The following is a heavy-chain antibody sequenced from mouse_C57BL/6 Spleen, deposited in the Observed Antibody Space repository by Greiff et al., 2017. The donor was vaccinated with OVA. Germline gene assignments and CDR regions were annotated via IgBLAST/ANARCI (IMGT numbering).Heavy chain of an antibody. J-gene: IGHJ4*01. CDR2: INPNNGGT. V-gene: IGHV1-26*01. CDR1: GYTFTDYY. Sequence: EVQLQQSGPELVKPGASVKISCKASGYTFTDYYMNWVKQSHGKSLEWIGDINPNNGGTSYNQKFKGKATLTVDKSSSTAYMELRSLTSEDSAVYYCARGKAYYSLRGAMDYWGQGTSVTVSS. CDR3: ARGKAYYSLRGAMDY. D-gene: IGHD2-12*01.